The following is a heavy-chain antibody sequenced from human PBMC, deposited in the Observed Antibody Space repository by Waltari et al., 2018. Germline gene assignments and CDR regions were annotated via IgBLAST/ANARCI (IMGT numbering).Heavy chain of an antibody. CDR3: ARGGPVSSYYYYGMDV. D-gene: IGHD2-15*01. J-gene: IGHJ6*02. V-gene: IGHV3-33*01. CDR2: IWYDGSNK. CDR1: GFTFSSYG. Sequence: QVQLVESGGGVVQPGRSLRLSCAASGFTFSSYGMHWVRQAPGKGLEWVAVIWYDGSNKYDADAVKGRFTISRDNSKNTLYLQMNSLRAEDTAVYYCARGGPVSSYYYYGMDVWGQGTTVTVSS.